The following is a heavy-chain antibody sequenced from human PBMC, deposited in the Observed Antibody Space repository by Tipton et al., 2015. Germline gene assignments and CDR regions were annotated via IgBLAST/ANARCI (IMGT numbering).Heavy chain of an antibody. CDR2: IYYSGTT. Sequence: GLVKPSETLSLTCTVSGGSITSHSYYWAWIRQPPGKGLEWIGIIYYSGTTNYNPSLKSRVTMSVDTSKNQFSLKLSSVTAADTATYYCTTIFWGAGSSSGAFDFWGQGTMVTVSS. CDR3: TTIFWGAGSSSGAFDF. CDR1: GGSITSHSYY. D-gene: IGHD2-15*01. V-gene: IGHV4-39*07. J-gene: IGHJ3*01.